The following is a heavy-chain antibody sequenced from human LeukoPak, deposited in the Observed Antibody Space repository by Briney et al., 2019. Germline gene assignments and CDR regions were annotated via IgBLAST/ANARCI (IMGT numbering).Heavy chain of an antibody. CDR1: GFVFSTYG. D-gene: IGHD3-22*01. CDR2: IRYDGSNP. V-gene: IGHV3-30*02. Sequence: GGSLRLSCAASGFVFSTYGMHWVRQGPGKGLEWVAFIRYDGSNPKYADSVKGRFTISRDNSKNTLYLEMKNLRAEDTAVYYCARDRYDSSGYHYFDYWGQGTLVTVSS. J-gene: IGHJ4*02. CDR3: ARDRYDSSGYHYFDY.